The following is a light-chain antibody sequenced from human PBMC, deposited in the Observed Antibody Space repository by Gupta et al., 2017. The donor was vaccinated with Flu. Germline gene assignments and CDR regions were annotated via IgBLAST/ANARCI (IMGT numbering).Light chain of an antibody. J-gene: IGLJ2*01. CDR3: QVWDINTGV. CDR1: KLGDKF. Sequence: SPGQTAVITCSGDKLGDKFACWYQQKPGQSPVLVIYQDTKRPSGIPGRFSGSNSGDTATLTISGTQAVDEADYYCQVWDINTGVFGGGTKVTVL. CDR2: QDT. V-gene: IGLV3-1*01.